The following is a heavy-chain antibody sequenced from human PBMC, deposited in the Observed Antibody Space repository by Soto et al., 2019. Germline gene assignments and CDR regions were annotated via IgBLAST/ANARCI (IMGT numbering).Heavy chain of an antibody. CDR3: ARAISSVTYYDSIGY. V-gene: IGHV3-33*01. Sequence: GGSLRLSCTASGFNISTYGMHWVRQAPGKGLQWLAFIWYDGSNQHYAASVRGRLTIARDNSKNTLYLQMTNLRADDTAVYHCARAISSVTYYDSIGYWGRGTLVTVSS. D-gene: IGHD1-26*01. CDR2: IWYDGSNQ. J-gene: IGHJ4*02. CDR1: GFNISTYG.